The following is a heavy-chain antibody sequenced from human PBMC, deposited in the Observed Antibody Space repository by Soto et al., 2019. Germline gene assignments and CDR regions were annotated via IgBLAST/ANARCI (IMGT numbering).Heavy chain of an antibody. V-gene: IGHV5-10-1*01. D-gene: IGHD6-13*01. CDR1: GYSFTSYW. CDR3: ARSPVNHIAAAGISPGVGFDP. J-gene: IGHJ5*02. Sequence: GESLKISCKGSGYSFTSYWITWVRQMPGKGLEWMGKIDLSDSYTNYSPSFQGHVTISVDKSKNQFSLKLSSVTAADTAVYYCARSPVNHIAAAGISPGVGFDPWGQGTLVTVSS. CDR2: IDLSDSYT.